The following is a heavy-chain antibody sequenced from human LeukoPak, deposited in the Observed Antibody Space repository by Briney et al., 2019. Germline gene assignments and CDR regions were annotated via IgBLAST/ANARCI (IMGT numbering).Heavy chain of an antibody. CDR3: ARDHYYYYGMDV. V-gene: IGHV6-1*01. CDR1: GEIVSSNTAA. Sequence: SQTLSLTCAISGEIVSSNTAAWNWIRQSPLRGLEWLGRTYYRSKWYNDYAISVRSRISINPDTSKNQFSLQLKSMTPEDTAVYYCARDHYYYYGMDVWGQGTTVTVSS. CDR2: TYYRSKWYN. J-gene: IGHJ6*02.